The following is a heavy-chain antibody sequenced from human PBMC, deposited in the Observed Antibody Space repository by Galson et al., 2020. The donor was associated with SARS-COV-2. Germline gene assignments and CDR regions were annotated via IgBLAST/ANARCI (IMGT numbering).Heavy chain of an antibody. J-gene: IGHJ6*03. D-gene: IGHD3-16*01. Sequence: GGSLRLSCAASGFTFDDYGMSWVRQAPGKGLEWVSGINWNGGSTGYADSVKGRFTISRDNAKNSLYLQMNSLRAEDTALYHCASIGFGNYYYYYMDVWGKGTTVTVAS. V-gene: IGHV3-20*01. CDR2: INWNGGST. CDR3: ASIGFGNYYYYYMDV. CDR1: GFTFDDYG.